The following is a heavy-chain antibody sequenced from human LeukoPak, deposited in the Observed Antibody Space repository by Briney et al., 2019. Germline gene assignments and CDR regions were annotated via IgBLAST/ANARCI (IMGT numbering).Heavy chain of an antibody. J-gene: IGHJ4*02. CDR3: AKESESYDSSGSTLDY. Sequence: PGGSLRLSCAASGFTFSSYGLNWVRQTPGKGLEWVAFIRYDGSNKYYADSVKGRFTMSRDNSKNTLYLQMNSLRPEDTAVYYCAKESESYDSSGSTLDYWGQGNLVTVSS. V-gene: IGHV3-30*02. CDR1: GFTFSSYG. D-gene: IGHD3-22*01. CDR2: IRYDGSNK.